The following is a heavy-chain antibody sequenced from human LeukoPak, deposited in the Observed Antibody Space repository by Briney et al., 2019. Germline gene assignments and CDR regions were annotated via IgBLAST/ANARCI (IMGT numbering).Heavy chain of an antibody. J-gene: IGHJ4*02. CDR1: GGSISSGDYY. V-gene: IGHV4-30-4*01. CDR2: IYYSGST. Sequence: PSETLSLTCTVPGGSISSGDYYWSWIRQPPGKGLEWIGYIYYSGSTYYNPSLKSRVTISVDTSKNQFSLKLSSVTAADTAVYYCAREGRSIAAVGGYWGQGTLVTVSS. D-gene: IGHD6-13*01. CDR3: AREGRSIAAVGGY.